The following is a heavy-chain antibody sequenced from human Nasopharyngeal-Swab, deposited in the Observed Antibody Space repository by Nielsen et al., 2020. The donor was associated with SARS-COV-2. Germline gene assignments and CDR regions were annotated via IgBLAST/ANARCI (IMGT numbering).Heavy chain of an antibody. D-gene: IGHD5-24*01. CDR3: ARQAHGDGYNF. Sequence: GESLKISCKGSGYSFPLSFLFWVRQMPGKGLEWMGIIYPGDSDTRYSPSFQGQVTISADKSISTAYLQWSSLKASDTAMYYCARQAHGDGYNFWGQGTLVTGSS. CDR1: GYSFPLSF. CDR2: IYPGDSDT. J-gene: IGHJ4*02. V-gene: IGHV5-51*01.